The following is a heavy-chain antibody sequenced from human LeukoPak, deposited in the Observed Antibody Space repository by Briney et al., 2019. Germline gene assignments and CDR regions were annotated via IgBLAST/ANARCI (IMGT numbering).Heavy chain of an antibody. V-gene: IGHV4-4*02. CDR2: IYHSGST. Sequence: SGTLSLTCAVSGGSISSSNWWSWVRQPPGKGLEWIGEIYHSGSTNYNPSLKSRVTISVDKSKNQFSLKLSSVTAADTAVYYCARGRVVVAATRRRFDYWGQGTLVTVSS. J-gene: IGHJ4*02. D-gene: IGHD2-15*01. CDR3: ARGRVVVAATRRRFDY. CDR1: GGSISSSNW.